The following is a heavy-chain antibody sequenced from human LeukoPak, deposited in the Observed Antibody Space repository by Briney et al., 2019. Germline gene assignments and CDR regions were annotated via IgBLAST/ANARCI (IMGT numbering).Heavy chain of an antibody. J-gene: IGHJ6*03. CDR3: ARESEFCSGGSCYSNYYYYYYMDV. CDR2: IYTSGST. D-gene: IGHD2-15*01. CDR1: GGSISSGSYY. Sequence: SQTLSLTCTVSGGSISSGSYYWSWIRQPAGKGLEWIGRIYTSGSTNYNPSLKSRVTISVDTSKNQFSLKLSSVTAADTAVYYCARESEFCSGGSCYSNYYYYYYMDVWGKGTTVTVSS. V-gene: IGHV4-61*02.